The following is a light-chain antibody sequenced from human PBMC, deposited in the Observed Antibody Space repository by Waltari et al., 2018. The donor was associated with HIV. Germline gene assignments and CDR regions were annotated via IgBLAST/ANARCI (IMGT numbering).Light chain of an antibody. CDR3: QSYDSSLSGHVV. J-gene: IGLJ2*01. CDR1: SSNIGAGYD. V-gene: IGLV1-40*01. CDR2: GNG. Sequence: QSVLTQPPSVSGAPGQRVTISCTGSSSNIGAGYDVPWYQQLPGTAPKLLIYGNGNRPSGVPDRFSGSKSATSASLAITGLQAEDEADYYCQSYDSSLSGHVVFGGGTKLTVL.